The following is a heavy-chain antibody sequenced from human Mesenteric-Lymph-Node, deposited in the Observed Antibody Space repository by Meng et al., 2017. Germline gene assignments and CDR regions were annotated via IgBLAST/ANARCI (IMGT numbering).Heavy chain of an antibody. CDR2: ISGSGGST. J-gene: IGHJ3*02. CDR3: ARDGPWRARASSDI. V-gene: IGHV3-23*01. CDR1: GFTFSSYA. Sequence: GGSLRLSCAASGFTFSSYAMSWVRQAPGKGLEWVSAISGSGGSTYYADSVKGRFTISRDNAKNTVYLQMNSLRAEDTAIYYCARDGPWRARASSDIWGQGTMVTVSS.